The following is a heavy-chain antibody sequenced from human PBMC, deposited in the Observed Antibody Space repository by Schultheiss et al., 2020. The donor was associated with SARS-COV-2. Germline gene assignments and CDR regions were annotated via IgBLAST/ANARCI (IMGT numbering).Heavy chain of an antibody. CDR1: GFTFDDYA. Sequence: GGSLRLSCAASGFTFDDYAMSWVRQAPGKGLVWVSRINSDGSSTSYADSVKGRFTISRDNAKNTLYLQMNSLRAEDTAVYYCARALGYFQHWGQGTLVTVSS. CDR3: ARALGYFQH. CDR2: INSDGSST. J-gene: IGHJ1*01. V-gene: IGHV3-74*01.